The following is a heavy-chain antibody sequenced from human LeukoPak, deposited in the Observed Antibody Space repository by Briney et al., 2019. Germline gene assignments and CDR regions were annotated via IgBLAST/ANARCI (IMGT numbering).Heavy chain of an antibody. Sequence: GASVKVSCKVSGYTLTELSMHWVRQAPGKGLGWMGGFDPEDGETIYAQKFQGRVTMTEDTSTDTAYMELSSLRSEDTAVYYCATGTPWELLKDFDYWGQGTLVTVSS. CDR1: GYTLTELS. CDR3: ATGTPWELLKDFDY. D-gene: IGHD1-26*01. V-gene: IGHV1-24*01. J-gene: IGHJ4*02. CDR2: FDPEDGET.